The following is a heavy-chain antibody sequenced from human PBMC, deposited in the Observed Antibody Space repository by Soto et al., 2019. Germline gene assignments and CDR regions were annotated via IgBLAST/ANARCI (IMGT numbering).Heavy chain of an antibody. CDR1: GFTFSSYA. D-gene: IGHD2-8*01. CDR3: AKDIVLMEYAIGVSGMDV. Sequence: EVQLLESGGGLVQPGGSLRLSCAASGFTFSSYAMSWVRQAPGKGLEWVSAISGSGGSTYYADSVKGRFTISRDNSKNTLYLQMNSLRAEDTAVYYCAKDIVLMEYAIGVSGMDVWGQGTTVTVSS. V-gene: IGHV3-23*01. J-gene: IGHJ6*02. CDR2: ISGSGGST.